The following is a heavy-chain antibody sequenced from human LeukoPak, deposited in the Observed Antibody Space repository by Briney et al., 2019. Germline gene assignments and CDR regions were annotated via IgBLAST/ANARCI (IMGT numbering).Heavy chain of an antibody. CDR2: IYPGDSDT. J-gene: IGHJ3*02. CDR3: ARQSADSSSWNFDAFDI. D-gene: IGHD6-13*01. Sequence: GESLKISCKGSGYSFTNYWIDWVRQMPGKGLEWMGIIYPGDSDTRYSPSFQGQVTISADKSISTAYLQWSSLRASDTAIYYCARQSADSSSWNFDAFDIWGQGTMVTVSS. CDR1: GYSFTNYW. V-gene: IGHV5-51*01.